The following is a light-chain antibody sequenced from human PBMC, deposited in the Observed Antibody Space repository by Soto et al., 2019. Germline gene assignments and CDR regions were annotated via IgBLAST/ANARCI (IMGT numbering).Light chain of an antibody. Sequence: QSALTQPASVSGAPGQSITISCTGTSSNVGGYNYVSWYQQYPGKAPKLMIFEVTNRPSGVSDRFSGSKSGTTASLTISGVQAEADDDYYCSSFTGSNTWLFGGGTKLTVL. V-gene: IGLV2-14*01. CDR1: SSNVGGYNY. CDR2: EVT. J-gene: IGLJ3*02. CDR3: SSFTGSNTWL.